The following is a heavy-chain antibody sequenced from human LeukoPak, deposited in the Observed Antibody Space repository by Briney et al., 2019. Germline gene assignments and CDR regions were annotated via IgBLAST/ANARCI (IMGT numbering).Heavy chain of an antibody. J-gene: IGHJ5*02. CDR1: GFTFSSYW. CDR3: ARCPRGYGDYSWFDP. CDR2: IHSDGTT. V-gene: IGHV3-53*01. Sequence: GGSLRLSCAASGFTFSSYWMSWVRQAPGKGLEWVSIIHSDGTTYYADSVKGRFTLSRDISTNTVYLQMSSLRVEDMAMYYCARCPRGYGDYSWFDPWGQGTLVTVSS. D-gene: IGHD4-17*01.